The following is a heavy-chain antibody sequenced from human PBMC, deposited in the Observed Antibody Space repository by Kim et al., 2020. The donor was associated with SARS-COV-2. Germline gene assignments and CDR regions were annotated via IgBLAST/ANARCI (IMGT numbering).Heavy chain of an antibody. V-gene: IGHV3-11*05. CDR2: ISSSSSYT. CDR3: ARVLSGYPKVYFDY. D-gene: IGHD3-22*01. CDR1: GFTFSDYY. J-gene: IGHJ4*02. Sequence: GGSLRLSCAASGFTFSDYYMSWIRQAPGKGLEWVSYISSSSSYTNYADSVKGRFTISRDNAKNSLYLQMNSLRAEDTAVYYCARVLSGYPKVYFDYWGQGTLVTVSS.